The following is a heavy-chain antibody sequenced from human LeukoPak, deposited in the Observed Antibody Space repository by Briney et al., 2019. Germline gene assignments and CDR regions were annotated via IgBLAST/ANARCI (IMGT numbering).Heavy chain of an antibody. CDR3: ASDCTNGVCYDDY. CDR1: GGSISSGGYY. CDR2: IYYSGST. Sequence: PSETLSLTCTVSGGSISSGGYYWSWIRQHPGKGLEWIGYIYYSGSTYYNPSLKSRVTISVDTSKNQFSLKLSSVTAADTAVYYCASDCTNGVCYDDYWGQGTLVTVSS. D-gene: IGHD2-8*01. J-gene: IGHJ4*02. V-gene: IGHV4-31*03.